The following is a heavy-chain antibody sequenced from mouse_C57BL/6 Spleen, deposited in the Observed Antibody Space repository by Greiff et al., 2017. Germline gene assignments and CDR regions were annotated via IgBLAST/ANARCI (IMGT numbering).Heavy chain of an antibody. Sequence: QVQLQQPGTELVKPGASVKLSCKASGYTFTSYWMHWVKQRPGQGLEWIGNINPSNGGTNYNEKFKSKATLTVDKSSRTAYMQLSSLTSEDSAVYYCARSGTTVVAYYFDYWGQGTTLTVSS. CDR1: GYTFTSYW. CDR2: INPSNGGT. D-gene: IGHD1-1*01. V-gene: IGHV1-53*01. J-gene: IGHJ2*01. CDR3: ARSGTTVVAYYFDY.